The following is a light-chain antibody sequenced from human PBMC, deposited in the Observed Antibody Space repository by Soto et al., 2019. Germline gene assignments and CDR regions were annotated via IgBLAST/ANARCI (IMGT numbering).Light chain of an antibody. CDR1: QSLLHSNGYNY. CDR2: LGS. Sequence: DIVMTQSPLSLPVTPGEPASISCRSSQSLLHSNGYNYLDWYLQTPGQSPQLLIYLGSNRASGVPDRFSGSGSGTDFTLTISSLQAEDVAVYYCQQYYSAPWTFGQGTKADIK. CDR3: QQYYSAPWT. V-gene: IGKV2-28*01. J-gene: IGKJ1*01.